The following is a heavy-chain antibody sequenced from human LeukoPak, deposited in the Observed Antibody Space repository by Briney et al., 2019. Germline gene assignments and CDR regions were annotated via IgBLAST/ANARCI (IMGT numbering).Heavy chain of an antibody. J-gene: IGHJ4*02. CDR2: TRYDESLK. CDR3: TKYRSGNFDYYPDLDS. Sequence: GGSLRLSCAASGFTFSHYGMHWVRQAPGKGLEWVAFTRYDESLKYYAGSVRGRFTISRDNSKNALYLQMNSLRTEDTAIYYCTKYRSGNFDYYPDLDSWGQGILVTVSS. D-gene: IGHD3-9*01. CDR1: GFTFSHYG. V-gene: IGHV3-30*02.